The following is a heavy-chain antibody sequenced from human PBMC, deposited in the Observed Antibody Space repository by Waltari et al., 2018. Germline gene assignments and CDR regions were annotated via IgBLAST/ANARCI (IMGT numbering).Heavy chain of an antibody. V-gene: IGHV4-30-2*01. CDR1: GGSINSDDSS. J-gene: IGHJ3*02. Sequence: QLQLQESGSGLVKPSQTLSLTCAVSGGSINSDDSSWRWIRQPPGKGLEWIGYLYQSGGTYYNPFLKSRVIISIDRSKNQFSLKLSSVTAADTAVYFCARDFGGAGAVDIWGQGTMVTVSS. CDR2: LYQSGGT. D-gene: IGHD2-21*01. CDR3: ARDFGGAGAVDI.